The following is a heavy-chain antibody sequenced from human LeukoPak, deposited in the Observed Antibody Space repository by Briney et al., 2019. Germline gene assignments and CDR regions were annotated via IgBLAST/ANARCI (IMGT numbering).Heavy chain of an antibody. CDR1: GYSISSGYY. CDR2: IYHSGST. Sequence: SETLSLTCTVSGYSISSGYYWGWIRQPPGKGLEWIGSIYHSGSTYYNPSLKSRVTISVDTSKNQFSLKLSSVTAADTAVYYCARADCGGDCFDDAFDIWGQGTMVTVSS. V-gene: IGHV4-38-2*02. D-gene: IGHD2-21*02. J-gene: IGHJ3*02. CDR3: ARADCGGDCFDDAFDI.